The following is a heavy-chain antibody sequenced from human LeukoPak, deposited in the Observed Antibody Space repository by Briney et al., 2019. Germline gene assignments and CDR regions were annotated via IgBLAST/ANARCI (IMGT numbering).Heavy chain of an antibody. Sequence: GGSLRLSCAASGFTFSSYEMNWVRQAPGKGLEWVSYISSSGSTIYYADSVKGRFTISRDNAKNSLYLQMNSLRAEDTAVYYCARDPGPNYYYYYMDVWGKGTTVTVSS. V-gene: IGHV3-48*03. CDR2: ISSSGSTI. J-gene: IGHJ6*03. CDR3: ARDPGPNYYYYYMDV. CDR1: GFTFSSYE.